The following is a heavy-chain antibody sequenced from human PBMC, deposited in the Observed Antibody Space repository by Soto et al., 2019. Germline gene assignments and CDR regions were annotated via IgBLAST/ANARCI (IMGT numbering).Heavy chain of an antibody. D-gene: IGHD3-3*01. CDR3: AVGVLRFLEWLPYPNFDY. V-gene: IGHV1-18*04. Sequence: ASVKVSCKASGYTFTSHGISWVRQAPGQGLEWMGWISAYNGNTNYAQKLQGRVTMTTDTSTSTAYMELRSLRSDDTAVYYCAVGVLRFLEWLPYPNFDYWGQGTLVTVSS. J-gene: IGHJ4*02. CDR2: ISAYNGNT. CDR1: GYTFTSHG.